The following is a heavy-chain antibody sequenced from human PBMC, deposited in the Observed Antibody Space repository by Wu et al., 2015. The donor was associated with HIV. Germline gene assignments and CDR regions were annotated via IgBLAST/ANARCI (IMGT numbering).Heavy chain of an antibody. Sequence: VQLVQSGAEVKKPGSSVKVSCKASGGTFIRYAISWVRQAPGQGLEWMGGIIPIFGTPNYAQKFQGRVTITADEITNTAYMEVSSLRSEDTAVYYCATGGRAVTGTGTGLRDWGQGTLITVSS. J-gene: IGHJ4*02. D-gene: IGHD1-7*01. CDR3: ATGGRAVTGTGTGLRD. CDR1: GGTFIRYA. V-gene: IGHV1-69*12. CDR2: IIPIFGTP.